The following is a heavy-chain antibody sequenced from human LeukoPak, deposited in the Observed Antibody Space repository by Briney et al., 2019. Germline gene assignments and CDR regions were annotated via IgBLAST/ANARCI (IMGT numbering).Heavy chain of an antibody. CDR2: IIPIFGTV. J-gene: IGHJ4*02. Sequence: GASVKVSCKASGGTFSSYTISWVRRAPGQGLEWMAGIIPIFGTVNYAQKFQGRVSLNADESTNTGYMELSSLRSEDTAFYYCVLPKDFGGDDYRDVWSYDYWGQGTLVTVTS. CDR1: GGTFSSYT. CDR3: VLPKDFGGDDYRDVWSYDY. V-gene: IGHV1-69*13. D-gene: IGHD5-12*01.